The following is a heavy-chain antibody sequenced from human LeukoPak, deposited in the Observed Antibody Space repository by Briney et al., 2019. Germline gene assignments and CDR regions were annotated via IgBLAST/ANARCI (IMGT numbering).Heavy chain of an antibody. D-gene: IGHD2-2*01. J-gene: IGHJ4*02. CDR3: ASGYCSSTSCYPRQFDY. CDR2: INPSGGST. CDR1: GYTFTSYY. Sequence: ASVKVSCKASGYTFTSYYMHWVRQAPGQGLEWMGIINPSGGSTSYAQKSQSRVTMTRDTSTSTVYMELSSLRSEDTAVYYCASGYCSSTSCYPRQFDYWGQGTLVTVSS. V-gene: IGHV1-46*03.